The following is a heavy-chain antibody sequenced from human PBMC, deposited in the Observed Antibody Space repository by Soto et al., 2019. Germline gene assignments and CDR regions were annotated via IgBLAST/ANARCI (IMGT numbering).Heavy chain of an antibody. V-gene: IGHV4-30-4*01. D-gene: IGHD7-27*01. J-gene: IGHJ5*01. CDR1: GDSISNLDYF. Sequence: KPSETLSLTCSVSGDSISNLDYFWAWIRQPPGQALEYIGYIYKSGTTYYNPSFESRVAISVDTSKSQFSLNVTSVTAADTAVYFCARGRYCLTGRCFPNWFDSWGQGALVTVSS. CDR2: IYKSGTT. CDR3: ARGRYCLTGRCFPNWFDS.